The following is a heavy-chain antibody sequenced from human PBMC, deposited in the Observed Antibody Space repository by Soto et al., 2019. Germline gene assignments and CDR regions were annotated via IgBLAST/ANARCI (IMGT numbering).Heavy chain of an antibody. CDR1: GASISSYY. Sequence: ETLSLTCPVSGASISSYYWSWIRQPPGKGLEWIGYIYYSGSTNYNPSLKSRVTISVDTSKNQFSLKLSSVTAADTAVYYCARSERYTGVGYFDYWGQGTLVTVSS. V-gene: IGHV4-59*01. D-gene: IGHD2-2*02. CDR2: IYYSGST. J-gene: IGHJ4*02. CDR3: ARSERYTGVGYFDY.